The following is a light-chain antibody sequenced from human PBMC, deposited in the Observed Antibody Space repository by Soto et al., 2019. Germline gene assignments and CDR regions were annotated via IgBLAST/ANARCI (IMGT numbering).Light chain of an antibody. CDR1: QDITNY. CDR2: DAS. CDR3: QQYNSHSQT. Sequence: DIQMTQSPSSLSASVGDRVTITCQASQDITNYLNWYQQKPGRAPRLLLYDASSLETGVPSRFSGSGSGTEFTLTIISLQPDDFATYYCQQYNSHSQTFGQGTKVDIK. V-gene: IGKV1-33*01. J-gene: IGKJ1*01.